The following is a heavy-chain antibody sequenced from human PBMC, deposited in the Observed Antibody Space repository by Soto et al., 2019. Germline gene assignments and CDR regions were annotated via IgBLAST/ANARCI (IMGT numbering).Heavy chain of an antibody. CDR3: ARGRFLGYCSSTSCYRDAFDF. CDR1: GGSISSYY. J-gene: IGHJ3*01. D-gene: IGHD2-2*01. CDR2: IYYSGST. V-gene: IGHV4-59*08. Sequence: SETLSLTCTVSGGSISSYYWSWIRQPPGKGLEWIGYIYYSGSTNYNPSLKSRVTISVDTSKNQFSLKLSSVTAADTAVYYCARGRFLGYCSSTSCYRDAFDFWGQRTMVTVSS.